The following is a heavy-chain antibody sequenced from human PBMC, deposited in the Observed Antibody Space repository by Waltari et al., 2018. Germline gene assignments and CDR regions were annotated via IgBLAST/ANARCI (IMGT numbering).Heavy chain of an antibody. CDR1: GLTFSSFA. CDR3: AKGGVFDY. J-gene: IGHJ4*02. Sequence: EVQLLESGGGLVQPGGSLRLSWAASGLTFSSFAMSWVRQDPGKGLEWVSVIYSGGSTYYADSVKGRFTISRDNSKNTLYLQMNSLRAEDTAVYYCAKGGVFDYWGQGTLVTVSS. V-gene: IGHV3-23*03. CDR2: IYSGGST. D-gene: IGHD3-10*01.